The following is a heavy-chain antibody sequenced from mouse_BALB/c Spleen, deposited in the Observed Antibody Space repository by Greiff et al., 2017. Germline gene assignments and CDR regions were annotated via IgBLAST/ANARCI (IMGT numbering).Heavy chain of an antibody. V-gene: IGHV2-9*02. CDR1: GFSLTSYG. J-gene: IGHJ4*01. CDR3: ARESRTWTSYYNAMDY. D-gene: IGHD1-1*01. CDR2: IWAGGST. Sequence: QVQLQESGPGLVAPSQSLSITCTVSGFSLTSYGVHWVRQPPGKGLEWLGVIWAGGSTNYNSALMSRLSISKDNSKSQVFLKMNSLQTDDTAMYYCARESRTWTSYYNAMDYWGQGTSVTVSS.